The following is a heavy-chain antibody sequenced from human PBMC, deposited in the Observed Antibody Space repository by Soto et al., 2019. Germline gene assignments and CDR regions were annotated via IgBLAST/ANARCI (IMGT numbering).Heavy chain of an antibody. CDR1: GDSISSDNYY. D-gene: IGHD2-15*01. Sequence: QVQLQESGPGLVKPSQTLSLTCTVSGDSISSDNYYCSWIRQHPGKGLEWIGYIFYSGSTHYNPSLKSRVTISVDTSKNQFSLKLSSVTAADTAVYYCASLTTGYCSGGRGPPPYWGQGTLVTVSS. V-gene: IGHV4-31*03. CDR3: ASLTTGYCSGGRGPPPY. J-gene: IGHJ4*02. CDR2: IFYSGST.